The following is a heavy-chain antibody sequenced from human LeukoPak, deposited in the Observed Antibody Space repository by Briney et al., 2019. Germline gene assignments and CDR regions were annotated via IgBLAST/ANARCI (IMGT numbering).Heavy chain of an antibody. V-gene: IGHV1-2*02. J-gene: IGHJ4*02. CDR2: INPNSGGT. Sequence: ASVKVSCKASGYTFTSYDINWVRQATGQGLEWMGWINPNSGGTNYAQKFQGRVTMTRDTSITTAYMELSRLRSDDTAVYYCAILIGNFDHWGQGTLVTVSS. CDR3: AILIGNFDH. D-gene: IGHD2-21*01. CDR1: GYTFTSYD.